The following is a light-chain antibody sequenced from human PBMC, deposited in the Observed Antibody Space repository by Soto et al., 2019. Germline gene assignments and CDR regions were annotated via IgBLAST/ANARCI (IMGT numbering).Light chain of an antibody. J-gene: IGLJ1*01. CDR2: DVS. CDR3: CSYAGSYTDYV. CDR1: SSDFGGYNY. Sequence: QSVLTQPRSVSGSPGQSVTISCTGTSSDFGGYNYASWYQQHPGKAPKLMIYDVSKRPSGVPDRFSGSKSGNTASLTISGLQAEDETDYYCCSYAGSYTDYVFGTGTKVTVL. V-gene: IGLV2-11*01.